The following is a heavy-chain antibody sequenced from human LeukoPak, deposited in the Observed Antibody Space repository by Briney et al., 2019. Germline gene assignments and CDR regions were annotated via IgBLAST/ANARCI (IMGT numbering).Heavy chain of an antibody. J-gene: IGHJ4*02. CDR2: ISRDGGVT. CDR1: GFTFSSHA. V-gene: IGHV3-64*01. CDR3: ARGPHCGRTSCPSYFGY. D-gene: IGHD2-2*01. Sequence: GGSLRLSCAASGFTFSSHAMHWVRQAPGKGLEYVSAISRDGGVTYYANSVKGRFTISRDNSKNTVHLQMGSLRGEDMAVYYCARGPHCGRTSCPSYFGYWGQGTLVTVSS.